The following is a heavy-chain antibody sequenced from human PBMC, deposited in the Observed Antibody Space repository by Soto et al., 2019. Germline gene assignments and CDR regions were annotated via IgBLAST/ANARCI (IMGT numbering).Heavy chain of an antibody. CDR3: ARVSTGLTRAEGNDY. Sequence: EVQLVESGGGVVRPGGSLRLSCAASGFTFDDYGMSWVRQAPGKGLEWVSGINWNGGSTGYEDSVKGRFTICRDNAKNSRYLQMNTMRAEDTAVYHCARVSTGLTRAEGNDYWGQGTLVTVSP. D-gene: IGHD3-9*01. CDR2: INWNGGST. CDR1: GFTFDDYG. V-gene: IGHV3-20*01. J-gene: IGHJ4*02.